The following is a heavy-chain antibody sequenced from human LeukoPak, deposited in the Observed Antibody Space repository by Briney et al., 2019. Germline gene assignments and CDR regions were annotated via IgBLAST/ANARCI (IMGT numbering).Heavy chain of an antibody. D-gene: IGHD1-26*01. Sequence: SETLSLTCTVSGGSISSSSYYWGWIRQPPGKGLEWIGSIYYSGSTYYNPSLKSRVTISVDTSKNQFSLKLSSVTPEDTAVYYCARSGSYYPTPFDYWGQGTLVTVSS. V-gene: IGHV4-39*01. CDR1: GGSISSSSYY. J-gene: IGHJ4*02. CDR3: ARSGSYYPTPFDY. CDR2: IYYSGST.